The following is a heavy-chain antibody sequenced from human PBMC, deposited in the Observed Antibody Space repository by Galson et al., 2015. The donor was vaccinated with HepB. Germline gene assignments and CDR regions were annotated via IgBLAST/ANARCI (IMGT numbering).Heavy chain of an antibody. J-gene: IGHJ3*02. CDR2: IYSGGST. Sequence: SLRLSCAASGFTVSSNYMSWVRQAPGKGLEWVSVIYSGGSTYYADSVKGRFTISRDNSKNTLYLQTNSLRAEDTAVYYCVRYTEHDAFDIWGQGTMVTVSS. CDR3: VRYTEHDAFDI. CDR1: GFTVSSNY. D-gene: IGHD1/OR15-1a*01. V-gene: IGHV3-53*01.